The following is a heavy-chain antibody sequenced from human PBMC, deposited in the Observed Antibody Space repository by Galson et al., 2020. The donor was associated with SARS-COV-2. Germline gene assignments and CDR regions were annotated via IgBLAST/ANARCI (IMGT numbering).Heavy chain of an antibody. J-gene: IGHJ6*02. CDR1: GFPLSSYG. V-gene: IGHV3-30*03. D-gene: IGHD3-10*01. CDR3: ARDYRQLWDGELLSSIDYYAMDV. Sequence: GESLKISCAASGFPLSSYGLHWVRQAPGKGLEWVAVISYDGTQKHYGDSVKDRFSISRDNSKNTLYLHMNSLRPEDTAVYYCARDYRQLWDGELLSSIDYYAMDVWGQGTTVTVS. CDR2: ISYDGTQK.